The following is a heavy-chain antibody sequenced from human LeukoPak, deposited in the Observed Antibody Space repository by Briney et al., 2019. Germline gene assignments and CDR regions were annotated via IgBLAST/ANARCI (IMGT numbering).Heavy chain of an antibody. J-gene: IGHJ5*02. CDR2: IIPILGIA. D-gene: IGHD3-22*01. CDR1: GGTFSSYA. Sequence: SVKVSCKASGGTFSSYAISWVRQAPGQGLEWMGRIIPILGIANYAQKFQGRVTITADKSTSTAYMELSSLRSEDTAVYYCASMDYYDSSGYKSEFDPWGQGTLVTVSS. CDR3: ASMDYYDSSGYKSEFDP. V-gene: IGHV1-69*04.